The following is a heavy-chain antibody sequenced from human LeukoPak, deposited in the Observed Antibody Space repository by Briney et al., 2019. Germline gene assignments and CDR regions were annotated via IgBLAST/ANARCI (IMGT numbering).Heavy chain of an antibody. CDR1: GGSISSYY. CDR2: TYYTGST. J-gene: IGHJ6*03. CDR3: AGRNFDFWNDYYYMDV. V-gene: IGHV4-59*01. D-gene: IGHD3-3*01. Sequence: SETLSLTCTVSGGSISSYYWSWIRQPPGKGLEWIGYTYYTGSTNHNPSLKSRVAISVDTSKNEFSLKLSSVTAADTAVYYCAGRNFDFWNDYYYMDVWGKGTTVTVSS.